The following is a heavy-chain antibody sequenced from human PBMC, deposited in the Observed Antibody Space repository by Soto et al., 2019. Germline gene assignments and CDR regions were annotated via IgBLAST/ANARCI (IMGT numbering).Heavy chain of an antibody. Sequence: SETLSLTCTVSGGSVTSEHYYWNWIRQPPGKGLEWIGYFFYTGSTNYNPSLESRLTMSVDGSKNQFSLKLSSVTAADTAVYYCARVPGPWGQGTLVTVSS. D-gene: IGHD7-27*01. J-gene: IGHJ5*02. CDR3: ARVPGP. CDR1: GGSVTSEHYY. CDR2: FFYTGST. V-gene: IGHV4-61*01.